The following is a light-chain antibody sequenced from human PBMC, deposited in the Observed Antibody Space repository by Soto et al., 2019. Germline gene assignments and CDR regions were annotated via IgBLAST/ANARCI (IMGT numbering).Light chain of an antibody. CDR2: PAA. CDR1: QGISSF. CDR3: QQYLSYPYT. Sequence: AIRMTQSPSSISASTGDRVTITCRASQGISSFLAWYQQKPGKAPKLLIYPAATLQRGAPSRFSASGSGTDFTLTISRLQSEDFATYFCQQYLSYPYTFGQGTKLEI. J-gene: IGKJ2*01. V-gene: IGKV1-8*01.